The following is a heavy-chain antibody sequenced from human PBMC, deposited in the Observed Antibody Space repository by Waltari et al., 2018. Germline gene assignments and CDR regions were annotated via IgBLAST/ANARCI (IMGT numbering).Heavy chain of an antibody. D-gene: IGHD1-20*01. CDR1: GGSISSYY. V-gene: IGHV4-59*12. CDR2: IYYSGST. Sequence: QVQLQESGPGLVKPSETLSLTCTVSGGSISSYYWSWIRQPPGKGLEWIGYIYYSGSTNYNPSLKSRVTISVDTSKNQFSLKLSSVTAADTAVYYCARGPRGVVTGTVVWGQGTLVTVSS. J-gene: IGHJ4*02. CDR3: ARGPRGVVTGTVV.